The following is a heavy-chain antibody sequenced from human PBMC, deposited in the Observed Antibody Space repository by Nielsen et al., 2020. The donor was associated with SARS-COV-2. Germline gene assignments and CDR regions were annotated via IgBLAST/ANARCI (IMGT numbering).Heavy chain of an antibody. V-gene: IGHV3-21*01. J-gene: IGHJ4*02. CDR3: ARDRQWGY. Sequence: GESLKISCAASGFTFSSYSMNWVRQAPGKGLEWVSSISSSSSYIYYADSVKGRFTISRDNAKNSLYLQMNSLRAEDTAVYYCARDRQWGYWGQGTLVTVSP. CDR1: GFTFSSYS. D-gene: IGHD7-27*01. CDR2: ISSSSSYI.